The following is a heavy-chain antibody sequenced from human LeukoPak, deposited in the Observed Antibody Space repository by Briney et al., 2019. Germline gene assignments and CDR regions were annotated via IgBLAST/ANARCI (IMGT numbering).Heavy chain of an antibody. CDR2: IHTSGTT. Sequence: SETLSHTCTVSGGSISPYYLTWIRQSPGKGLEWIGYIHTSGTTSYNPSLKSRVTISQDTSKNQFSLKLSSVTAADTAVFYCVRSGGFYYDALWGQGTLVTVSS. CDR3: VRSGGFYYDAL. J-gene: IGHJ4*02. V-gene: IGHV4-4*08. CDR1: GGSISPYY. D-gene: IGHD3-22*01.